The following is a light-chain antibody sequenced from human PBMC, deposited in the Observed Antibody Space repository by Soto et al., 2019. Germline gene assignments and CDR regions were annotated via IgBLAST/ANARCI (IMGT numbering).Light chain of an antibody. J-gene: IGKJ1*01. CDR2: GAS. V-gene: IGKV3-20*01. CDR3: QQYDTSPGT. Sequence: EIVLPQSPGTLSLSPGERATLSCRASQSVRSRYLAWYQQKPGRAPRLLIYGASNRATGIPDRFSGSGSGTDFTLTVSRLEPADFAVYFCQQYDTSPGTFGQGTKVDIK. CDR1: QSVRSRY.